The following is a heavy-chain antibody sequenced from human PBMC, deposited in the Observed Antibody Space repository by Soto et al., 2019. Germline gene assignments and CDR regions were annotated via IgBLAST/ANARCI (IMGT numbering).Heavy chain of an antibody. J-gene: IGHJ4*02. D-gene: IGHD3-3*01. V-gene: IGHV3-11*01. CDR1: GFALSDYY. CDR3: AMGREYDFWSGYYIEMDY. Sequence: PGGSLRLSCAGSGFALSDYYMNWIRQAPGKGLEWVAYITSSATTIFYADSVEGRFTISRDNAKNSLYLQMSSLTAEDTAVYYCAMGREYDFWSGYYIEMDYWGQGTQVTVSS. CDR2: ITSSATTI.